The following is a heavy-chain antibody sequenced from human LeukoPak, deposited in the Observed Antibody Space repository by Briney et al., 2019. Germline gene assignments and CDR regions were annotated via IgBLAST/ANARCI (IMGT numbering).Heavy chain of an antibody. CDR3: ARDQLTTVTSRHYYYYYGMDV. CDR1: GYTFTGYY. Sequence: ASVKVSCKASGYTFTGYYMHWVRQAPGQGLEWMGIINPSGGSTSYAQKFQGRVTMTRDTSTSTVYMELSSLRSEDTAVYYCARDQLTTVTSRHYYYYYGMDVWGQGTTVTVSS. V-gene: IGHV1-46*01. D-gene: IGHD4-17*01. J-gene: IGHJ6*02. CDR2: INPSGGST.